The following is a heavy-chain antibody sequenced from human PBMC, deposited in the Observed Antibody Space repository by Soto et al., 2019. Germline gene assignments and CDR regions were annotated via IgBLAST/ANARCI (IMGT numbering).Heavy chain of an antibody. CDR2: IYYSGRT. V-gene: IGHV4-31*03. CDR1: GGSISSGGYY. CDR3: ARDPLYYGFWSGYDYYSGMDV. Sequence: QVQLQESGPGLVKPSQTLSLTCTVSGGSISSGGYYWSWIRQHPGKVLEWIGYIYYSGRTYYNPSIKCRVTISVDTSKNQFSLKLSSVTAADTAVYYCARDPLYYGFWSGYDYYSGMDVWGQGTTVTVSS. D-gene: IGHD3-3*01. J-gene: IGHJ6*02.